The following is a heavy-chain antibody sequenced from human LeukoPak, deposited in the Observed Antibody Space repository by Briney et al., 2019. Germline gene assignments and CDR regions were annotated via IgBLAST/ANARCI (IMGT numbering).Heavy chain of an antibody. CDR3: ARDGIFGVVNYYFDY. V-gene: IGHV4-61*02. Sequence: SETLSLTCTVSGGSISGGSYYWSWIRQPAGKGLEWIGRIYTSGSTNYNPSLKSRVTISVDTSKNQFSLKLSSVTAADTAVYYCARDGIFGVVNYYFDYWGQGTLVTVSS. CDR2: IYTSGST. J-gene: IGHJ4*02. D-gene: IGHD3-3*01. CDR1: GGSISGGSYY.